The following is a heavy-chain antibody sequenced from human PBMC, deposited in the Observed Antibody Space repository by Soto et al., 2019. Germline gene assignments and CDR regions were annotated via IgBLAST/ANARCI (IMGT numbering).Heavy chain of an antibody. V-gene: IGHV1-18*04. D-gene: IGHD6-6*01. CDR3: AREGGSSTYYPLELDY. J-gene: IGHJ4*02. CDR2: IAPFNGKM. CDR1: GYVFSSYG. Sequence: QVKLAQSGPEVKRPGASVKISCQASGYVFSSYGINWVRQAPGQGLEWVGWIAPFNGKMNFAPRLQDRITMTIDTSARTAYLEMRALTSADSGVYFCAREGGSSTYYPLELDYWGQGTLVTVSS.